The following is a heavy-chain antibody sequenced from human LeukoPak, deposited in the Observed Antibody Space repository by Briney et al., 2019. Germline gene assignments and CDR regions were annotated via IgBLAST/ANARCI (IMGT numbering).Heavy chain of an antibody. CDR1: GFTVSTNY. CDR2: IYYSGNT. Sequence: GGSLRLSCAASGFTVSTNYMSWVHQAPGKGPEWVSVIYYSGNTYYADSVKGRFTISADNSKNTLYLQMNNLRAEDTAVYYCARGIIEYSGYDYWGQGTLVTVSS. V-gene: IGHV3-66*01. CDR3: ARGIIEYSGYDY. J-gene: IGHJ4*02. D-gene: IGHD5-12*01.